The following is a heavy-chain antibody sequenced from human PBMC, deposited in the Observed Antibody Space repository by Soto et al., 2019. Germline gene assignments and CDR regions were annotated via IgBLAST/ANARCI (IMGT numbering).Heavy chain of an antibody. CDR2: IGTAGDT. CDR1: GFTFSSYD. Sequence: EVQLVESGGGLVQPGGSLRLSCAASGFTFSSYDMHWVRQATGKGLECVSAIGTAGDTYYPGSVKGRFTISRENAKNSLYLKMNSLRAGDTAVYYCARGEKDGSGSFDYWGQGTLVTVSS. V-gene: IGHV3-13*01. D-gene: IGHD3-10*01. CDR3: ARGEKDGSGSFDY. J-gene: IGHJ4*02.